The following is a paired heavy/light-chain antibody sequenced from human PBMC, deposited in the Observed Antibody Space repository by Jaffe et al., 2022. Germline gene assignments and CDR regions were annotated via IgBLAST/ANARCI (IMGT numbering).Light chain of an antibody. CDR2: GNS. V-gene: IGLV1-40*01. CDR1: SSNIGAGYD. Sequence: QSVLTQPPSVSGAPGQRVTISCTGSSSNIGAGYDVHWYQQLPGTAPKLLIYGNSNRPSGVPDRFSGSKSGTSASLAITGLQAEDEADYYCQSYDSSLSARVFGGGTKLTVL. J-gene: IGLJ3*02. CDR3: QSYDSSLSARV.
Heavy chain of an antibody. CDR2: INPSGGST. J-gene: IGHJ4*02. Sequence: QVQLVQSGAEVKKPGASVKVSCKASGYTFTSYYMHWVRQAPGQGLEWMGIINPSGGSTSYAQKFQGRVTMTRDTSTSTVYMELSSLRSEDTAVYYCARDLGYDYIWGSYRHLYYFDYWGQGTLVTVSS. V-gene: IGHV1-46*03. CDR3: ARDLGYDYIWGSYRHLYYFDY. CDR1: GYTFTSYY. D-gene: IGHD3-16*02.